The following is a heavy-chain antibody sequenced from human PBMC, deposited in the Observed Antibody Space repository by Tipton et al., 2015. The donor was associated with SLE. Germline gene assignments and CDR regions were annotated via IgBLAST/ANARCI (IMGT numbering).Heavy chain of an antibody. CDR3: ASFPYSSGSNPPFDY. CDR1: GFTFSSYA. J-gene: IGHJ4*02. V-gene: IGHV3-7*01. CDR2: IKQDGSEK. D-gene: IGHD3-10*01. Sequence: GSLRLSCAASGFTFSSYAMSWVRQAPGKGLEWVANIKQDGSEKYYVDSVKGRFTISRDNAKNSLYLQMNSLRAEDTAVYYCASFPYSSGSNPPFDYWGQGTLVTVSS.